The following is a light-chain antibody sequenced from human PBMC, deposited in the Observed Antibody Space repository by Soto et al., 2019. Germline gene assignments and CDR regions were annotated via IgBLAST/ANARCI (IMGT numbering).Light chain of an antibody. CDR2: DVN. V-gene: IGLV2-14*01. J-gene: IGLJ2*01. Sequence: QSALTQPASVSGSPGQSITISYTGTNSDIGAYDYVSWYQQHPGKAPKLMIWDVNNRPSGVSSRFSGSKSGNTASLTISGLQADDEADYYCSSYTTTFTLVFGGGTKLTVL. CDR1: NSDIGAYDY. CDR3: SSYTTTFTLV.